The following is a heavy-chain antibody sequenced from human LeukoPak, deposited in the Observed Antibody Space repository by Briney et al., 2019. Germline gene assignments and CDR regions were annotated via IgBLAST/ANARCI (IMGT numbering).Heavy chain of an antibody. D-gene: IGHD3-16*01. CDR1: GFTFSTTA. J-gene: IGHJ4*02. CDR3: AKDVLRWAFDY. V-gene: IGHV3-23*01. CDR2: FGGTGDI. Sequence: PGGSLRLSCAASGFTFSTTAMAWVRQAPGKGLELVSGFGGTGDIHYADSVRGRFTTSRDNSKGILYLQMDSLRAEDTAVYYCAKDVLRWAFDYWGQGTLVTVSS.